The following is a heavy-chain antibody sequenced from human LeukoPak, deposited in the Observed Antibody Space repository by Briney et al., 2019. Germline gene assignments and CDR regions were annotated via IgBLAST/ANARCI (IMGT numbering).Heavy chain of an antibody. Sequence: ASVKVSCKASGYTFTSYGISWVRQAPGQGLEWMGWISAYNGNTNYAQKLQGRVTMTTDTYTSTAYMQLRSLRSDDTAVYYGARGYCSSTSCYPFDYWGQGTLGTVSS. V-gene: IGHV1-18*01. CDR1: GYTFTSYG. J-gene: IGHJ4*02. CDR3: ARGYCSSTSCYPFDY. CDR2: ISAYNGNT. D-gene: IGHD2-2*01.